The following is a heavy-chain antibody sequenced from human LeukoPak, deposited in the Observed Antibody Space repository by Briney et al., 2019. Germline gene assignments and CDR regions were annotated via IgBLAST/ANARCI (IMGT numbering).Heavy chain of an antibody. CDR3: ARESSGPRSFDY. J-gene: IGHJ4*02. CDR1: GYTFTSYG. V-gene: IGHV1-18*01. D-gene: IGHD6-19*01. Sequence: GASVKVSCKASGYTFTSYGISWVRQAPGQGLEWMGWISAYNGNTNYAQKFQGRVTMTRDTSISTAYMELSRLRSDDTAVYYCARESSGPRSFDYWGQGTLVTVSS. CDR2: ISAYNGNT.